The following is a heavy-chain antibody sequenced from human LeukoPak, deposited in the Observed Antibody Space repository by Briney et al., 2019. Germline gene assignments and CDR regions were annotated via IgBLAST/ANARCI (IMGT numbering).Heavy chain of an antibody. V-gene: IGHV3-20*04. J-gene: IGHJ3*02. CDR3: ARGQRLANDAFDI. D-gene: IGHD1-1*01. CDR1: GFTFDDYG. Sequence: AGGSLRLSCAASGFTFDDYGVSWVRQAPGKGLEWVSGINWNGGSTGYADSVKGRFTISRDNAKNSLYLQMNSLRAEDTALYYCARGQRLANDAFDIWGQGTMVTVSS. CDR2: INWNGGST.